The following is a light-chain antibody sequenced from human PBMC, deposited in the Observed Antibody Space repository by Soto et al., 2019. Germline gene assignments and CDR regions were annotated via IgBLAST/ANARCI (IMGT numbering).Light chain of an antibody. CDR2: GAS. Sequence: EIVLTQSPGTLSLSPGERATLSCRASQSISSYLAWYQQKPGQAPRLLIYGASSRATGIPDRFSGSGSGTDFSLTITRREPADFAVYYCQQSGSSPGTFGQGTKLEIK. CDR3: QQSGSSPGT. V-gene: IGKV3-20*01. CDR1: QSISSY. J-gene: IGKJ2*01.